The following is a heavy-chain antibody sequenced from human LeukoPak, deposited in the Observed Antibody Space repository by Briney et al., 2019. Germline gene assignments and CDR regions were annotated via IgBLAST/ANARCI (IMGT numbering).Heavy chain of an antibody. CDR3: ARGQAVSCTNGVCYTNGPDLDASLDY. Sequence: ASVKVSCKASGYTFTSYDINWVRQATGQGLEWMGWMNPNSGNTGYAQKFQGRVTMTRNTSISTAYMELSSLRSEDTAVYYCARGQAVSCTNGVCYTNGPDLDASLDYWGQGTLVTVSS. V-gene: IGHV1-8*01. J-gene: IGHJ4*02. CDR1: GYTFTSYD. CDR2: MNPNSGNT. D-gene: IGHD2-8*01.